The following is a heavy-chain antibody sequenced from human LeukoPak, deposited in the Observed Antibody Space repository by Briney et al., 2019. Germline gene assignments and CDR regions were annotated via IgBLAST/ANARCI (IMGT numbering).Heavy chain of an antibody. V-gene: IGHV1-46*01. CDR1: GYTFTSYY. J-gene: IGHJ6*03. D-gene: IGHD6-13*01. Sequence: ASVKVSCKASGYTFTSYYMHWVRQAPGQGLEWMGIINPSGGSTSYAQNFQGRLTMTTHTSTSTAYLELRSLRSDDTAVYYCVREVSAANAGYMDVWGTGTTVTVSS. CDR3: VREVSAANAGYMDV. CDR2: INPSGGST.